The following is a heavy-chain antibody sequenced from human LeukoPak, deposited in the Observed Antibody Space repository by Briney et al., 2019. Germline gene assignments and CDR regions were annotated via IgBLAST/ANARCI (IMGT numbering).Heavy chain of an antibody. J-gene: IGHJ4*02. V-gene: IGHV4-59*01. CDR1: GGSISSYY. D-gene: IGHD3-16*01. Sequence: PSETLTLTCTVSGGSISSYYRSWIRQPPGKGLEWIGYIYYSGSTNYNPSLKSRVTISVDTSKNQFSLKLSSVTAADTAVYYCARAPRRGEVDYWGQGTLVTVSS. CDR3: ARAPRRGEVDY. CDR2: IYYSGST.